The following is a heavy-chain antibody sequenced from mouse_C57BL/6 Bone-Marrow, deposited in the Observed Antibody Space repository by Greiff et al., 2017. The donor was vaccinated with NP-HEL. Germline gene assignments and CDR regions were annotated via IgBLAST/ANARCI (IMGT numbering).Heavy chain of an antibody. CDR1: GYEFSNYW. CDR3: GRGAY. CDR2: IYPGDGDT. Sequence: QVQLQQSGAELVKPGASVKLSCKASGYEFSNYWMNWVKQRPGKGLEWIGQIYPGDGDTNYNGKFKDKATLTADKSSSTAYKQLRRVTSEDSAVYFCGRGAYWGQGTLVTVSA. J-gene: IGHJ3*01. V-gene: IGHV1-80*01.